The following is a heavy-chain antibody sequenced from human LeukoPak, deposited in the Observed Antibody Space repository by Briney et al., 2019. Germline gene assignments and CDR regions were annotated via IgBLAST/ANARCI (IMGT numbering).Heavy chain of an antibody. CDR2: ISYDGSNK. D-gene: IGHD3-9*01. V-gene: IGHV3-30*04. CDR1: GFTFSSYA. Sequence: GGSLSLSCAASGFTFSSYAMHWVRQAPGKGLEWVAVISYDGSNKYYADSVKGRFTISRDNSKNTLYLQMNSLRAEDTAVYYCARPILTGYDDYWGEGTLVTVSS. CDR3: ARPILTGYDDY. J-gene: IGHJ4*02.